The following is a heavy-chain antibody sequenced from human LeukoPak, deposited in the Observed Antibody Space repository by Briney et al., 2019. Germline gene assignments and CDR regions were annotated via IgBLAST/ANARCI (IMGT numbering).Heavy chain of an antibody. CDR1: GFTVSSNY. D-gene: IGHD6-13*01. CDR3: AREGYSSSWNY. V-gene: IGHV3-53*01. Sequence: GGSLRLSRAASGFTVSSNYMSWVRQAPGKGLEWVSVIYSGGSTYHADSVKGRFTISRDNSKNTLYLQMNSLRAEDTAVYYCAREGYSSSWNYWGQGTLVTVSS. J-gene: IGHJ4*02. CDR2: IYSGGST.